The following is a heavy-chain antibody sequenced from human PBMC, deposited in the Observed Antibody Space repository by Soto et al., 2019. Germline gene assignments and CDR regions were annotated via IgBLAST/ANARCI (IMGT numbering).Heavy chain of an antibody. Sequence: QVQLVESGGGVVQPGRSLRLSCAASGFTFSNYGMHWVHQAPGKGLEWVAIISYDGSVKYFGDSVKGRFTISRDDSQHTLFLQMSSLRAQDTAVYYCAKPSEPFRAPYYFDSWGQGTLVTVSS. CDR1: GFTFSNYG. D-gene: IGHD1-26*01. CDR3: AKPSEPFRAPYYFDS. CDR2: ISYDGSVK. V-gene: IGHV3-30*18. J-gene: IGHJ4*02.